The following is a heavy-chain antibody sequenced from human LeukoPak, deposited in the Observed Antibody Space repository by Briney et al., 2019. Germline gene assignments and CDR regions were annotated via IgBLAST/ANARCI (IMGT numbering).Heavy chain of an antibody. CDR2: IQYDGSNK. D-gene: IGHD6-19*01. J-gene: IGHJ4*02. CDR1: GFNFNSYG. V-gene: IGHV3-30*02. CDR3: AKKGSYTSGRYHFDY. Sequence: GGSLRPSCAASGFNFNSYGMHWVRQAPGKGLEWVAFIQYDGSNKYYADSVKGRFTISRDNSKNTLSLQMNSLGSEDTAVYYCAKKGSYTSGRYHFDYCGQGTLVTVSS.